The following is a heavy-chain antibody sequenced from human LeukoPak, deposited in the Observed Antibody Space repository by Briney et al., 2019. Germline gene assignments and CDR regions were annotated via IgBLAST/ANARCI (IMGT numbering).Heavy chain of an antibody. CDR2: INHSGST. V-gene: IGHV4-34*01. D-gene: IGHD6-19*01. CDR3: ARRGSGWYYFDY. J-gene: IGHJ4*02. CDR1: GGSFSGYY. Sequence: SETLSLTCAVYGGSFSGYYGSWIRHPPGKGLEWIGEINHSGSTNYNPSLKSRVTISVDTSKNQFSLKLSSVTAADTAVYYCARRGSGWYYFDYWGQGTLVTVSS.